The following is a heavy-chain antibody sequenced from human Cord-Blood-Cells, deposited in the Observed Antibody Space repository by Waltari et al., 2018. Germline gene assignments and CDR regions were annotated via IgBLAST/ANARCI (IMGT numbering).Heavy chain of an antibody. J-gene: IGHJ6*03. CDR1: GGSISSSSYY. D-gene: IGHD6-19*01. CDR3: ARGYEGGWYSHYYYYYMDV. CDR2: IYYSGSA. Sequence: QLQLQESGPGLVKPSETLSLTCTVSGGSISSSSYYWGWIRQPPGKGREWIGSIYYSGSAYSNPSLKSRVTISVDTSKNPFSLKLSSVTAADTAVYYCARGYEGGWYSHYYYYYMDVWGKGTTVTVSS. V-gene: IGHV4-39*07.